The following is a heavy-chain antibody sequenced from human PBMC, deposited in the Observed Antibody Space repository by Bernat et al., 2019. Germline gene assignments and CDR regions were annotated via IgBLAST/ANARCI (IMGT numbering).Heavy chain of an antibody. CDR2: ISAYNGNT. CDR1: GGTFSSYT. CDR3: HRGYYGSGSYPSGAFDI. Sequence: QVQLVQSGAEVKKPGSSVKVSCKASGGTFSSYTISWVRQAPGQGLEWMGRISAYNGNTNYAQKLQGRVTMTTDTSTSTAYMELRSLRSDDTAVYYCHRGYYGSGSYPSGAFDIWGQGTMVTVSS. D-gene: IGHD3-10*01. J-gene: IGHJ3*02. V-gene: IGHV1-18*01.